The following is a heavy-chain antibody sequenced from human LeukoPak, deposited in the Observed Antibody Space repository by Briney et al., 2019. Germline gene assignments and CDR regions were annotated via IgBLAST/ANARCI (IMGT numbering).Heavy chain of an antibody. Sequence: PSETLSLTCTVSGGSISSSSYYWGWIRQPPGKGLEWIGCIHYRGSTYYHPSLRSRVTMSVDTSKNQFYLKLSSVTAADTAVYYCARGITMVRGEYWGQGTLVTVSS. D-gene: IGHD3-10*01. J-gene: IGHJ4*02. V-gene: IGHV4-39*01. CDR3: ARGITMVRGEY. CDR2: IHYRGST. CDR1: GGSISSSSYY.